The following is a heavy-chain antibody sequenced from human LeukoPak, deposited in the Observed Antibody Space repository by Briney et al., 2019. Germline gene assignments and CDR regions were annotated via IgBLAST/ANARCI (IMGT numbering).Heavy chain of an antibody. CDR1: GYTFTIYA. CDR3: ARDFSGYYYYFDY. J-gene: IGHJ4*02. Sequence: ASVKVSFKASGYTFTIYAMHWVRQAPGQRLEWMGWINAGNGNTKYSQKFQGRVTITRDTSASTAYMELSSLRSEDTAVYYCARDFSGYYYYFDYWGQGTLVTVSS. V-gene: IGHV1-3*01. D-gene: IGHD3-22*01. CDR2: INAGNGNT.